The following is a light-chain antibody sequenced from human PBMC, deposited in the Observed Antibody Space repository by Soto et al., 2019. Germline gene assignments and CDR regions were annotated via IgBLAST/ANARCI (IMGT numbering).Light chain of an antibody. CDR3: QQGNSFPLT. CDR1: QDISSW. V-gene: IGKV1-12*01. J-gene: IGKJ4*01. CDR2: AAS. Sequence: DIQMTQSPSSVSASVGDRVTITCRASQDISSWLAWFQQKPGKAPKLLIYAASSLQIGVPSRFSGSGAGTYFTLTIRSLQPESYATYYCQQGNSFPLTFGGGTKVEIK.